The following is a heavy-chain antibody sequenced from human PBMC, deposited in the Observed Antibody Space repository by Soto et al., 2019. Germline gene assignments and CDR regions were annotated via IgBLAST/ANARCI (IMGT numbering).Heavy chain of an antibody. J-gene: IGHJ5*02. CDR3: ARLKQDYAVA. D-gene: IGHD3-16*01. CDR2: MNPNSGNT. V-gene: IGHV1-8*01. Sequence: QVQLVQSGAEVKKPGASVKVSCKASGYTFTSYDINWVRLATGQGLARMGWMNPNSGNTAYAQKFQGRVTMTRNTSISTDYMELSSLRSEETAVYYCARLKQDYAVAWGQGTLVTVSS. CDR1: GYTFTSYD.